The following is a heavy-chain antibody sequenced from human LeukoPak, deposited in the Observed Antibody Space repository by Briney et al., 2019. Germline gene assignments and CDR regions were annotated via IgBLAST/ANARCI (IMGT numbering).Heavy chain of an antibody. CDR3: AKDRTKYYYDSSGYLYLDY. Sequence: PGGSLRLSCAASGFTFSSYGMHWVRQAPGKGLEWVAFIRSDGSNKYYADSVKGRFTISRDNSKNTLYLQMNSLRAEDTAVYYCAKDRTKYYYDSSGYLYLDYWGQGTLVTVSS. CDR2: IRSDGSNK. CDR1: GFTFSSYG. D-gene: IGHD3-22*01. J-gene: IGHJ4*02. V-gene: IGHV3-30*02.